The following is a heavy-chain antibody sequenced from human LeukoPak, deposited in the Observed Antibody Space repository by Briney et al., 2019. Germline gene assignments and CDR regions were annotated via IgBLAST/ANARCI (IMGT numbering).Heavy chain of an antibody. J-gene: IGHJ6*03. CDR3: ARAYSNYYYYYMDV. CDR1: GGSFSGYY. V-gene: IGHV4-34*01. Sequence: ETLSLTCAVYGGSFSGYYWSWIRQPPGKGLEWIGEINHSGSTNYNPSLKGRVTISVDTSKNQFSLKLSSVTAADTAVYYCARAYSNYYYYYMDVWGKGTTVTVSS. CDR2: INHSGST. D-gene: IGHD4-11*01.